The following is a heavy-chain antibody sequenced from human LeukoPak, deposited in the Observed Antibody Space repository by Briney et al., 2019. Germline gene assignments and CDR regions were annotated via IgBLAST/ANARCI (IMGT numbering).Heavy chain of an antibody. CDR2: IIPILGIA. D-gene: IGHD5-12*01. CDR3: ATNPAIVATRPNWFDP. CDR1: GGTFSSYA. Sequence: SVKVSCKASGGTFSSYATSWVRQAPGQGLEWMGRIIPILGIANYAQKFQGRVTITADKSTSTAYMELSSLRSEDTAVYYCATNPAIVATRPNWFDPWGQGTLVTVSS. V-gene: IGHV1-69*04. J-gene: IGHJ5*02.